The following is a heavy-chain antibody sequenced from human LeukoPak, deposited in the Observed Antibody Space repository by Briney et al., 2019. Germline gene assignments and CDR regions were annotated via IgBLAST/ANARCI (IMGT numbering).Heavy chain of an antibody. J-gene: IGHJ4*02. CDR1: GYSFTSYW. CDR2: IYPGDSDT. Sequence: GESLKISCKGSGYSFTSYWIGWVRQMPGKGLEWMGIIYPGDSDTRYSPSFQGQVTISADKSISTAYLQWSSLKASDTAMYYCARRSTMIVHPNEYYFDYWGQGTLVTVSS. CDR3: ARRSTMIVHPNEYYFDY. V-gene: IGHV5-51*01. D-gene: IGHD3-22*01.